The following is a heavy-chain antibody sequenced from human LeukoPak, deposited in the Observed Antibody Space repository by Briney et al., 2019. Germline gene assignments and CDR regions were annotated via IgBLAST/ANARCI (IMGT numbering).Heavy chain of an antibody. D-gene: IGHD3-10*01. Sequence: PSETLSLTCAVYGGSFRGYYWSWIRQPPGKGLDWIGEINHRGSTNYNPSLKSRVTISVDTSKNQFSLKLSSVTAADTAVYYCARKYYYGNWFDPWGQGTLVTVSS. CDR1: GGSFRGYY. J-gene: IGHJ5*02. CDR3: ARKYYYGNWFDP. V-gene: IGHV4-34*01. CDR2: INHRGST.